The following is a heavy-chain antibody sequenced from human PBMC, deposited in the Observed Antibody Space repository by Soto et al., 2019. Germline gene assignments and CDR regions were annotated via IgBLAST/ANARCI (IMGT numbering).Heavy chain of an antibody. Sequence: GGSLRLSCAASGFTFSSYAMRWVRRAPGKGLEWVAVISYDGSNKYYADSVKGRFTISRDNSKNTLYLQMNSLRAEDTAVYYCARGAKCSTSCYYYYYYGMDVWGQGTTVTVSS. D-gene: IGHD2-2*01. CDR1: GFTFSSYA. J-gene: IGHJ6*02. V-gene: IGHV3-30-3*01. CDR2: ISYDGSNK. CDR3: ARGAKCSTSCYYYYYYGMDV.